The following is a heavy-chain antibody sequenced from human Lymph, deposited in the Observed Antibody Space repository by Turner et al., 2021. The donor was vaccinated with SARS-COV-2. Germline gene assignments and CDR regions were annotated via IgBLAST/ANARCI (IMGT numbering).Heavy chain of an antibody. J-gene: IGHJ4*02. CDR1: GFTFSNSG. V-gene: IGHV3-30*18. CDR3: AKDSRFLEWLLFGEFDY. CDR2: IAYDGSNK. D-gene: IGHD3-3*01. Sequence: QVQLVESGGGVVQPGRSLRLSCAASGFTFSNSGMHWVRQAPGKGLEWVAVIAYDGSNKNYAGSVKGRFTISRDNSKNTLNLQMNSLRAEDTAVYYCAKDSRFLEWLLFGEFDYWGQGTLVTVSS.